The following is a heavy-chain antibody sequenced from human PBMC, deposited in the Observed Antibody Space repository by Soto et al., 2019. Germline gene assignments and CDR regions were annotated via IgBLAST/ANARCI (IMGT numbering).Heavy chain of an antibody. CDR1: GDSVSNGGYY. V-gene: IGHV4-31*03. Sequence: QVQLQESGPGLVKPSQTLSLTCSVSGDSVSNGGYYWNWIRQHPGKGLEWIAYIYNNEDTFYNPSLKSRVTISADSSKNELSLKLTSVTAADTAVYYCARDSGKFNYLDYWGHGILVIVSS. CDR3: ARDSGKFNYLDY. J-gene: IGHJ4*01. CDR2: IYNNEDT.